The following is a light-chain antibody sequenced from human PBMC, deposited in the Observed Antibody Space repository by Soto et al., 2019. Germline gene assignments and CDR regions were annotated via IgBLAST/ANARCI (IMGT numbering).Light chain of an antibody. CDR3: KSYAGSNTYV. V-gene: IGLV1-40*01. J-gene: IGLJ1*01. CDR1: SSNIGSGHD. Sequence: QSVLTQPPSVSGAPGQRVSISCTGSSSNIGSGHDVHWYHHVPGAAPKPLIYGNNNRPSGVPDRFSGSKSGTSASLAITGLQAEDEGDYFCKSYAGSNTYVFGSGTKLTVL. CDR2: GNN.